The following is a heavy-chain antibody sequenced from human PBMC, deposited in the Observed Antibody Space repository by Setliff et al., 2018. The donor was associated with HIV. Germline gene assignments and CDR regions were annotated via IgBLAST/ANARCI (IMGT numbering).Heavy chain of an antibody. V-gene: IGHV4-61*10. Sequence: NPSETLSLTCTVSGGSISSDTYHYSWIRQPAGKGLEWIGQTYSSGSTKCNPSLKSRVTISVDTSKNHFSLKLTSVTAADTAVYYCARGPTRFYFDYWGQGTLVTV. CDR1: GGSISSDTYH. D-gene: IGHD1-1*01. J-gene: IGHJ4*02. CDR3: ARGPTRFYFDY. CDR2: TYSSGST.